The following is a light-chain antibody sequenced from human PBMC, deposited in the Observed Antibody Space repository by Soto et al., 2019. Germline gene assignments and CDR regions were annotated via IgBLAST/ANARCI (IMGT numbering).Light chain of an antibody. CDR1: ASTIGRNY. V-gene: IGLV1-47*01. CDR2: RNS. CDR3: SSYTSSSTLSRVV. J-gene: IGLJ2*01. Sequence: QSVLTQSPSASGTPGQRVTISCSGSASTIGRNYVYWYKQLPGAAPKLLIYRNSQRPSGVPDRFSGSKSGTSASLTIIGLQSEDEADYYCSSYTSSSTLSRVVFGGGTQLTVL.